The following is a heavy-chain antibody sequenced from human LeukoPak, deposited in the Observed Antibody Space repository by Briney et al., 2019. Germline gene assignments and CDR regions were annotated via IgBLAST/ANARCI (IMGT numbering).Heavy chain of an antibody. V-gene: IGHV1-2*02. CDR3: ARGGYFRASDAFDI. D-gene: IGHD2/OR15-2a*01. CDR1: GYTFTAYY. CDR2: ITPNSGGT. Sequence: ASVKVSCKASGYTFTAYYVHWVRQAPGQGLEWMGWITPNSGGTKYAQKFQGRVTMTRDTSTSTVYMELSSLRSEDTAVYYCARGGYFRASDAFDIWGQGTMVTVSS. J-gene: IGHJ3*02.